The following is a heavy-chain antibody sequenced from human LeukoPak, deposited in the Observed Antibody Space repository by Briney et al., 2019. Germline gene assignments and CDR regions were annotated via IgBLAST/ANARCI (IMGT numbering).Heavy chain of an antibody. CDR1: GGSISSYY. Sequence: SETLSLTCTVSGGSISSYYWSWIRQPPGKGLEWIGYIYYSGSTNYNPSLKSRVTISVDTSKNHFSLKLSSVTAADTAVYYCARHGDSYGRPYYFDYWGQGTLVTVSS. J-gene: IGHJ4*02. D-gene: IGHD5-18*01. CDR2: IYYSGST. CDR3: ARHGDSYGRPYYFDY. V-gene: IGHV4-59*08.